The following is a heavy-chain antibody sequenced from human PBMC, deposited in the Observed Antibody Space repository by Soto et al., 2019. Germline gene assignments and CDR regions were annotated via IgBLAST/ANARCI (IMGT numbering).Heavy chain of an antibody. V-gene: IGHV4-31*03. D-gene: IGHD2-8*02. CDR3: ARDQYSTGKSDY. Sequence: PSETLSLTCTVSGGSISSGGYYWSWIRQHPGKGLEWIGYIYYSGSTYYNPSLKSRVTISVDTSKNQFSLKLSSVTAADTAVYYCARDQYSTGKSDYWGQGILVTVSS. CDR1: GGSISSGGYY. CDR2: IYYSGST. J-gene: IGHJ4*02.